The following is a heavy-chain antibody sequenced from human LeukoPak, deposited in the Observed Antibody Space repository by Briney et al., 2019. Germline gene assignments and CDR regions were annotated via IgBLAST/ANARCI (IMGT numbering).Heavy chain of an antibody. D-gene: IGHD4-17*01. V-gene: IGHV5-51*01. CDR2: IYPGDSDT. J-gene: IGHJ5*02. Sequence: GESLKISCKGSGYRFTSYWIGWVRQMPGKGLEWMGIIYPGDSDTRYSPSFQGQVTISADKSISTAYLQWSSLKASGTAMYYCARPLRHGDFGAGFDPWGQGTLVTVSS. CDR1: GYRFTSYW. CDR3: ARPLRHGDFGAGFDP.